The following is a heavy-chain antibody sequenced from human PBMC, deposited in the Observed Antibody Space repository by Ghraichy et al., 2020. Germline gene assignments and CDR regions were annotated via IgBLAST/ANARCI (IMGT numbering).Heavy chain of an antibody. CDR3: ASSIDPALLDY. V-gene: IGHV4-59*01. J-gene: IGHJ4*02. CDR2: IYYSGST. D-gene: IGHD1-26*01. Sequence: GSLRLSCTVSGGSISSYYWSWIRQPPGKGLEWIGYIYYSGSTNYNPSLKSRVTISVDTSKNQFSLKLSSVTAADTAVYYCASSIDPALLDYWGQGTLVTVSS. CDR1: GGSISSYY.